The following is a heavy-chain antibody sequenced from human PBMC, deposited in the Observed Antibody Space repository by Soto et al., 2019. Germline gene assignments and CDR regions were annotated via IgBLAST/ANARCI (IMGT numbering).Heavy chain of an antibody. J-gene: IGHJ5*02. D-gene: IGHD6-19*01. Sequence: EVQLVESGGGLVKPGGSLRLSCAASGFTFSSYSMNWVRQAPGKGLEWVSSISSSSSYIYYADSVKGRFTISRDNAKNSLYLKMNSLRAEDTAVYYCARSVYSSGWSTWFDPWGQGTLVTVSS. CDR3: ARSVYSSGWSTWFDP. CDR2: ISSSSSYI. V-gene: IGHV3-21*01. CDR1: GFTFSSYS.